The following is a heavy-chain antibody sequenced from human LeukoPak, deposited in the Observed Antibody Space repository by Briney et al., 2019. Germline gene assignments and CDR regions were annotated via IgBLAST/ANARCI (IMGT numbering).Heavy chain of an antibody. CDR1: GVTLSPYG. CDR3: ARKRGGRPVDY. CDR2: ISYEGGTQ. J-gene: IGHJ4*02. V-gene: IGHV3-30*03. Sequence: GGSLRLSCAASGVTLSPYGMHWVRQAPGKGLEWVAVISYEGGTQHYADSVKGRFIISRDNPRNTLYLQMNSLRPEDTAVYYCARKRGGRPVDYWGQGTLVTVSS. D-gene: IGHD3-10*01.